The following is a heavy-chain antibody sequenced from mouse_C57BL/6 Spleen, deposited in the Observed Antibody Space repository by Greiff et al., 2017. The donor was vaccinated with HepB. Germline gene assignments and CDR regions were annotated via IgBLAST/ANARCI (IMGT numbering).Heavy chain of an antibody. J-gene: IGHJ2*01. CDR2: IYPRSGNT. CDR3: ARQRRLPFDY. CDR1: GYTFTSYG. V-gene: IGHV1-81*01. D-gene: IGHD3-2*02. Sequence: QVQLQQSGAELARPGASVKLSCKASGYTFTSYGISWVKQRTGQGLEWIGEIYPRSGNTYYTEKFKGKATLTADKSSSTAYMELRSLTSEDSAVYFCARQRRLPFDYWGQGTTLTVSS.